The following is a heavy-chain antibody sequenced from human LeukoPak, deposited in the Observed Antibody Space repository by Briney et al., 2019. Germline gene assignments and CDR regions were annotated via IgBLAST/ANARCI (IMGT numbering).Heavy chain of an antibody. J-gene: IGHJ4*02. V-gene: IGHV1-24*01. Sequence: ASVKVSCKVSGYTLTELSMHWVRQAPGKGLEWMGGFDPEDGETIYAQKFQGRVTMTEDTSTDTAYMELSNLRSEDTAVYYCATLILPEYYFDYWGQGTLVTVSS. CDR3: ATLILPEYYFDY. CDR2: FDPEDGET. CDR1: GYTLTELS. D-gene: IGHD2-2*01.